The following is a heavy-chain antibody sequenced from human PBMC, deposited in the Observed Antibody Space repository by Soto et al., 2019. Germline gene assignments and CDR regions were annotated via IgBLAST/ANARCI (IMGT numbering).Heavy chain of an antibody. V-gene: IGHV1-2*02. Sequence: QVQLVQSGAEVKKPGASVNISCKASGYTFSDYHMHWVRQAPGQGLEWMGWINPNRGGTKSAQKFQGRVTMTRDTSISTAYMELSNLRSDDTAVYYCARRSSGWSDYWGQGTLVTVSS. CDR3: ARRSSGWSDY. D-gene: IGHD6-19*01. CDR2: INPNRGGT. CDR1: GYTFSDYH. J-gene: IGHJ4*02.